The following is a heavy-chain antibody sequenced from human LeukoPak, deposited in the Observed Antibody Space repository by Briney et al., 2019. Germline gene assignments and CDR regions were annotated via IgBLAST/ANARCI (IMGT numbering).Heavy chain of an antibody. V-gene: IGHV3-23*01. Sequence: GGSLRLSCAASGFTFSSYAMSWVRQAPGKGLEWVSAISGSGGSTYYADSVKGRFTISRDNSKNTLYLQMNSLRAEDTAVYYCARDRSLYYYDSSGYYYPHWGQGTLVTVSS. CDR3: ARDRSLYYYDSSGYYYPH. CDR1: GFTFSSYA. D-gene: IGHD3-22*01. CDR2: ISGSGGST. J-gene: IGHJ4*02.